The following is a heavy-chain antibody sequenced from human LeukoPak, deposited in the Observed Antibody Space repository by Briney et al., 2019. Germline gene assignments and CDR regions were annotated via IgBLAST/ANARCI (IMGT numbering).Heavy chain of an antibody. CDR3: ARIKYDYGMDV. D-gene: IGHD2-8*01. CDR2: ISSGSSAI. Sequence: GGSLRLSCAASGFTFSNYNMNWVRQAPGKGLEWVSYISSGSSAIYYADSVKGRFTISRDDATSSLFLQMNGLRAEDTAVYYCARIKYDYGMDVWGQGTTITVSS. J-gene: IGHJ6*02. CDR1: GFTFSNYN. V-gene: IGHV3-48*01.